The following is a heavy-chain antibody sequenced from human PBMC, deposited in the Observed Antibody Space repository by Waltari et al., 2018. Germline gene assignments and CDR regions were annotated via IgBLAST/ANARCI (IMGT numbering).Heavy chain of an antibody. D-gene: IGHD5-18*01. CDR3: ARRKSEYNNYPWFDS. J-gene: IGHJ5*01. V-gene: IGHV1-18*01. CDR2: LDGHHGTT. Sequence: QGQMVQSGAEGKEPGAAAKGSCKASGYTFTTYCISGVRQAHRKGFEWMGWLDGHHGTTAFPQKVQGSVTLATDKPTGKAYMELRSLSSNDTAVYYCARRKSEYNNYPWFDSWGQGTLVTVSS. CDR1: GYTFTTYC.